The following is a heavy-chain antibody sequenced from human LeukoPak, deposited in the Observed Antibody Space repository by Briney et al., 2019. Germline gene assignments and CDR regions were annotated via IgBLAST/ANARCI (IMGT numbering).Heavy chain of an antibody. CDR3: ATALASQPDSSCYYYLPDY. CDR1: GYTLTEFS. Sequence: GSVKVSCKVSGYTLTEFSMHWVRQAPGSGLEWMGGFDADDGEIIYAQKFQGRVTMTEDTSTDTAYMDLSSLRSEDTAVYYCATALASQPDSSCYYYLPDYWGQGTLGTVSS. V-gene: IGHV1-24*01. J-gene: IGHJ4*02. D-gene: IGHD3-22*01. CDR2: FDADDGEI.